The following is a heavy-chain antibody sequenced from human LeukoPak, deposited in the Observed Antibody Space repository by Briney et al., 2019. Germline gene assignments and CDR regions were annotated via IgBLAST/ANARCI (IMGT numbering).Heavy chain of an antibody. CDR2: INPNSGGT. D-gene: IGHD1-20*01. V-gene: IGHV1-2*02. J-gene: IGHJ5*02. CDR1: GYIFSDYY. Sequence: ASVKVSCKASGYIFSDYYMHWVRQAPGQGLEWMGWINPNSGGTNYAQKFQGRVTMTRDTSISTAYMELSRLRSDDTAVYYCARDLLAGSPRLTGDNWFDPWGQGTLVTVSS. CDR3: ARDLLAGSPRLTGDNWFDP.